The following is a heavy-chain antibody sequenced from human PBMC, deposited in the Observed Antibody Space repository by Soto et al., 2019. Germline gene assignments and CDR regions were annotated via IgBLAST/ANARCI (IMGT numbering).Heavy chain of an antibody. CDR3: ARGVGFDWLYFDP. CDR2: IYYSGST. V-gene: IGHV4-39*07. J-gene: IGHJ5*02. CDR1: GGSISSGGYY. D-gene: IGHD3-9*01. Sequence: PSETLSLTCTVSGGSISSGGYYWSWIRQHPGKGLEWIGSIYYSGSTYYNPSLKSRVTISVDTSKNQFSLKLSSVTAADTAVYYCARGVGFDWLYFDPWGQGTLVTVSS.